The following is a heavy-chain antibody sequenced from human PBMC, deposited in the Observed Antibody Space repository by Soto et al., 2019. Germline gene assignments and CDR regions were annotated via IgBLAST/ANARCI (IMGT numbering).Heavy chain of an antibody. J-gene: IGHJ4*02. CDR2: IDSYGSAT. D-gene: IGHD3-3*01. Sequence: PGGSLRLSCAASGFTFSGYWMHWVRQSPGKGLVWVSRIDSYGSATSQVDSVEGRFTISRDNAKNTLYLQMNSLRAEDTAVYYCARGWVEGLARQPPSDYWGQGTLVTVSS. CDR3: ARGWVEGLARQPPSDY. CDR1: GFTFSGYW. V-gene: IGHV3-74*01.